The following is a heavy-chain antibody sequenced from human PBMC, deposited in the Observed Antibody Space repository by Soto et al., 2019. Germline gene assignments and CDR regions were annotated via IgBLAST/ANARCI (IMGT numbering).Heavy chain of an antibody. CDR3: AGNYDVLTGRGDLDV. D-gene: IGHD3-9*01. J-gene: IGHJ6*02. CDR1: GGSISHYY. Sequence: QVQLQESGPGLVKPSETLSLTCTVSGGSISHYYWNSIRQPPGKGLEWIGNIHYDGSTNYNPSLQSRVTVSVDTSTNRFSLKLRSVTAAATAVYYCAGNYDVLTGRGDLDVWCQGTTVTVSS. CDR2: IHYDGST. V-gene: IGHV4-59*08.